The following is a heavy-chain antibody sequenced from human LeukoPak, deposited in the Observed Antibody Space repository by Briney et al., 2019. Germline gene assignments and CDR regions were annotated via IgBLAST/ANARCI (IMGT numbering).Heavy chain of an antibody. D-gene: IGHD2-2*01. CDR2: ITSDGIST. J-gene: IGHJ4*02. V-gene: IGHV3-74*03. CDR1: GFTVSSNY. CDR3: ARDWYHAIDY. Sequence: GGSLRLSCAASGFTVSSNYMSWVRQPPGKGLVWVARITSDGISTTYAESVKGRFTISRDNAKNTLYLQMNSLRAEDTAVYYCARDWYHAIDYWGQGALVTVSS.